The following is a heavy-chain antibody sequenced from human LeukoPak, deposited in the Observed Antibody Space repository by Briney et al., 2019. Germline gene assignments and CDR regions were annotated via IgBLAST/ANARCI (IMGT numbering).Heavy chain of an antibody. J-gene: IGHJ4*02. CDR2: IDPSDSHT. CDR1: GYSFTTSW. V-gene: IGHV5-10-1*01. Sequence: GESLKISCKGSGYSFTTSWITWVRQMSGKSLEWMGRIDPSDSHTNYSPSFQGHATISADKSTTTAYLEWSSLRASDTAMYYCALQVGVTVSVWDYWGQGTLVTVSS. D-gene: IGHD3-16*01. CDR3: ALQVGVTVSVWDY.